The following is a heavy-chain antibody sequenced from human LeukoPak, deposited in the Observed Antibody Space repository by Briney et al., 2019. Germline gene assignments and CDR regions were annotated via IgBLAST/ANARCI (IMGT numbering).Heavy chain of an antibody. CDR1: GGTFGSYV. J-gene: IGHJ5*02. CDR3: ARDRGGLDP. Sequence: ASVKASCKTSGGTFGSYVISWVRQAPGQGLDWMGGILPIFGTADYAQKFQGRVTITADESTNTAYMELKSLTSEDTAVYYCARDRGGLDPWGQGTLVTVSS. CDR2: ILPIFGTA. D-gene: IGHD4-23*01. V-gene: IGHV1-69*13.